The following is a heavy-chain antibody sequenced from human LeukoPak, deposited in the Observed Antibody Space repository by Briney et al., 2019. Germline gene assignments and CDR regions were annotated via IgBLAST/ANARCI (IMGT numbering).Heavy chain of an antibody. CDR1: GGSLSGYY. Sequence: PSETLSLTCAVYGGSLSGYYWSWIRQPPGKGLEWIGEINHSGSTNYNPSLKSRVTISVDTSKNQFSLKLSSVTAADTAVYYCASLPTPPYDYYYGMDVWGQGTTVTVSS. J-gene: IGHJ6*02. D-gene: IGHD2-2*01. CDR3: ASLPTPPYDYYYGMDV. CDR2: INHSGST. V-gene: IGHV4-34*01.